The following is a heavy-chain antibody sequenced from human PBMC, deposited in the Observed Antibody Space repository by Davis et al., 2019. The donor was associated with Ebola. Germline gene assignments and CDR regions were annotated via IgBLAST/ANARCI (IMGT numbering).Heavy chain of an antibody. Sequence: SETLSLTCAVYGGSFSGYYWSWIRQPPGKGLEWIGEINHSGSTNYNPSLKSRVTISVDTSKNQFSLKLSSVTAADTAVYYCARVRAITIFGVARRGLYYGMDVWGQGTTVTVSS. D-gene: IGHD3-3*01. CDR1: GGSFSGYY. V-gene: IGHV4-34*01. CDR3: ARVRAITIFGVARRGLYYGMDV. J-gene: IGHJ6*02. CDR2: INHSGST.